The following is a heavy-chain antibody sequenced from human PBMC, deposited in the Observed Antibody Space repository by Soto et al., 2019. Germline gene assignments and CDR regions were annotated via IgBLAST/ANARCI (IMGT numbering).Heavy chain of an antibody. D-gene: IGHD6-19*01. Sequence: SETLSLTCTVSGGSISSSRYYWGWIRQPPGKGLEWIGNIYYSGSTYYNPSLKSRVTISVDTSKNQFSLKLSSVTAADTAVYYCARFGSIAVTRFAYWGQGVLVTVSS. CDR3: ARFGSIAVTRFAY. V-gene: IGHV4-39*01. J-gene: IGHJ4*02. CDR1: GGSISSSRYY. CDR2: IYYSGST.